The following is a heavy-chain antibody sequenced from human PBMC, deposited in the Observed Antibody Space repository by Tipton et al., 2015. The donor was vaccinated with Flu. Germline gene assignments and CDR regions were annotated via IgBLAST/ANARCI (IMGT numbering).Heavy chain of an antibody. V-gene: IGHV3-7*03. CDR2: IKQDGSEK. CDR1: GFTFSSYW. Sequence: SLRLSCAASGFTFSSYWMSWVRQAPGKGLEWVANIKQDGSEKYYVDSVKGRFTISRDNAKNSLYLQMNSLRAEDTAVYYCARAPDTNYYYYMDVWGKGTTVTVSS. CDR3: ARAPDTNYYYYMDV. J-gene: IGHJ6*03.